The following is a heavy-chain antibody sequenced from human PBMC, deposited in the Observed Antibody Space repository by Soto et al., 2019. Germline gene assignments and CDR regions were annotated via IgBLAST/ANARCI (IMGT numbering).Heavy chain of an antibody. CDR3: ARHEGGYDILTGYYKAHHFDY. CDR1: GYTFTHFY. J-gene: IGHJ4*02. Sequence: QVQLVQSGAEVKKPGDSVKVSCSASGYTFTHFYITWVRQAPGQGLEWMGAISPHNFNTNFAQKFQGRVTLTTDTSTSTAYMELRSLRSYDTAVYYCARHEGGYDILTGYYKAHHFDYWGQAVLVTVSS. CDR2: ISPHNFNT. D-gene: IGHD3-9*01. V-gene: IGHV1-18*01.